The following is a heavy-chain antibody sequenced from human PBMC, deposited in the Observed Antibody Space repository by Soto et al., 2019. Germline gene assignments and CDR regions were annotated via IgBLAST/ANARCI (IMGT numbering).Heavy chain of an antibody. Sequence: QAQLVQSGAEVKKPGSSVKVSCKASGGTFSSYTISWVRQAPGQGLEWMGRIIPTLGIANYAQKFQGRVTITADKSTSTAYMELSSLRSEDTAVYYCARDARSSFDWFDPWGQGTLVTVSS. CDR1: GGTFSSYT. CDR3: ARDARSSFDWFDP. J-gene: IGHJ5*02. V-gene: IGHV1-69*08. CDR2: IIPTLGIA.